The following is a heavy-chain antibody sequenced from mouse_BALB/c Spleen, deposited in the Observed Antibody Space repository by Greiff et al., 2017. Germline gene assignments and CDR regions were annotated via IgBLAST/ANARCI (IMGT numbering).Heavy chain of an antibody. CDR3: YYCGSSYGAMDY. J-gene: IGHJ4*01. Sequence: VQLQQSGTVLARPGASVKMSCKASGYTFTSYWMHWVKQRPGQGLEWIGAIYPGNSDTSYNQKFKGKAKLTAVTSTSTAYMELSSLTNEDSAVYYCYYCGSSYGAMDYWGQGTSVTVSS. CDR2: IYPGNSDT. CDR1: GYTFTSYW. V-gene: IGHV1-5*01. D-gene: IGHD1-1*01.